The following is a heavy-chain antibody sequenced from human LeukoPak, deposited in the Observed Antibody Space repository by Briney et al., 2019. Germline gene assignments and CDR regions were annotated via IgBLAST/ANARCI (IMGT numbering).Heavy chain of an antibody. D-gene: IGHD1-7*01. CDR1: GYTFTGYY. J-gene: IGHJ5*02. CDR3: ARVLGWNYVEWFDP. Sequence: ASVRVSCKASGYTFTGYYMHWVRQAPGQGLEWMGWINPNSGGTNYAQKFQGRVTMTRDTSISTAYMELSRLRSDDTAVYYCARVLGWNYVEWFDPWGQGTLVTVSS. CDR2: INPNSGGT. V-gene: IGHV1-2*02.